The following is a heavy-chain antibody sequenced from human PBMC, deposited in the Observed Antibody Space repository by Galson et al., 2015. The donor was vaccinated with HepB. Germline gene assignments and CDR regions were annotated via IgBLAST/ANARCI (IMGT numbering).Heavy chain of an antibody. Sequence: SVKVSCKASGGTFSSYAISWVRQAPGQGLEWMGGIIPIFGTANYAQKFQGRVTITADESTSTAYMELSSLRSEDTAVYYCARSVVGENWFDPWGQGTLVTVSS. CDR2: IIPIFGTA. V-gene: IGHV1-69*13. CDR3: ARSVVGENWFDP. CDR1: GGTFSSYA. J-gene: IGHJ5*02. D-gene: IGHD3-10*01.